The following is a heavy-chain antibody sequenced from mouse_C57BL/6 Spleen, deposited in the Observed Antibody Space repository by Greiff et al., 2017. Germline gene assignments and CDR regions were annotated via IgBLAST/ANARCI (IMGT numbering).Heavy chain of an antibody. J-gene: IGHJ1*03. D-gene: IGHD1-1*01. CDR3: ARYYYGSSHWYFDV. Sequence: QVQLKQSGPELVKPGASVKISCKASGYAFSSSWMNWVKQRPGKGLEWIGRIYPGDGDTNYNGKFKGKATLTADKSSSTAYMQLSSLTSEDSAVYFCARYYYGSSHWYFDVWGTGTTVTVSS. CDR1: GYAFSSSW. CDR2: IYPGDGDT. V-gene: IGHV1-82*01.